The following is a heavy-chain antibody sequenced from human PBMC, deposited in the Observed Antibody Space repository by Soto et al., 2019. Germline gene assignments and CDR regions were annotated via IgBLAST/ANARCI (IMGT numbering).Heavy chain of an antibody. Sequence: EVQLVECGGGLVQPGGSLRPSCAASGFTFSSYDMHWVRQATGKGLEWVSAIGTAGDTYYPGSVKGRFTISRENAKNSLYLQMNSLRAGDTAVYYCARGGGRVATPWFDPWGQGTLVTVSS. CDR3: ARGGGRVATPWFDP. J-gene: IGHJ5*02. V-gene: IGHV3-13*04. CDR2: IGTAGDT. D-gene: IGHD5-12*01. CDR1: GFTFSSYD.